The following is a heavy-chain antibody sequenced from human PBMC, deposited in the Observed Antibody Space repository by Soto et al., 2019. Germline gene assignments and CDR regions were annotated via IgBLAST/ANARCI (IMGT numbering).Heavy chain of an antibody. CDR2: ISSTTNYI. Sequence: GGSLRLSXAASGFTFTRYSMNWVRQAPGKGLEWVSSISSTTNYICYADSMKGRFTVSRDNAKNSVYLEMNSLSAEDTAVYYCARESEDLTSNFDYWGQGTLVTVS. CDR1: GFTFTRYS. V-gene: IGHV3-21*01. CDR3: ARESEDLTSNFDY. J-gene: IGHJ4*02.